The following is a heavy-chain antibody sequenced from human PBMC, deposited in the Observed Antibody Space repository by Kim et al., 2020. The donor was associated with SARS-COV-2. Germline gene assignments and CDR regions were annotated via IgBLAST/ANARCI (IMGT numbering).Heavy chain of an antibody. V-gene: IGHV4-39*01. CDR1: GGSISSSSYY. J-gene: IGHJ3*02. D-gene: IGHD6-19*01. CDR2: IYYSGST. Sequence: SETLSLTCTVSGGSISSSSYYWGWIRRPPGKGLEWIGSIYYSGSTYYNPSLKSRVTISVDTSKNQFSLKLSSVTAADTAVYYCARHQSSGWYWGYAFDIWGQGTMVTVSS. CDR3: ARHQSSGWYWGYAFDI.